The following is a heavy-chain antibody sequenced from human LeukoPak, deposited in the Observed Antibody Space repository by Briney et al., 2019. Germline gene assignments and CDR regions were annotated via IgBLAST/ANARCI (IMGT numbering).Heavy chain of an antibody. V-gene: IGHV3-30*01. D-gene: IGHD6-13*01. CDR2: ISYDGSNK. Sequence: PGGSPRLSCAASGFTFSSYAMHWVRQAPGKGLEWVAVISYDGSNKYYADSVKGRFTISRDNSKNTLYLQMNSLRAEDTAVYYCARVADSSSWYSDYYYMDVWGKGTTVTVSS. CDR1: GFTFSSYA. J-gene: IGHJ6*03. CDR3: ARVADSSSWYSDYYYMDV.